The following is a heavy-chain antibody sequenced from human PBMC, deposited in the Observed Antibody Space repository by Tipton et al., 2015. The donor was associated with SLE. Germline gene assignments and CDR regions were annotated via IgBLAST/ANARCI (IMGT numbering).Heavy chain of an antibody. CDR1: GFTFRSYA. V-gene: IGHV3-30*04. J-gene: IGHJ3*02. CDR3: ARDILRGVAARDAFDI. Sequence: SLRLSCAASGFTFRSYAMNWVRQAPGEGLEWVAVISYDGSTEKYADSVKGRFTISRDNSKNTLYLQMNSLRVEDTGVYYCARDILRGVAARDAFDIWGQGTLVTVSS. CDR2: ISYDGSTE. D-gene: IGHD6-6*01.